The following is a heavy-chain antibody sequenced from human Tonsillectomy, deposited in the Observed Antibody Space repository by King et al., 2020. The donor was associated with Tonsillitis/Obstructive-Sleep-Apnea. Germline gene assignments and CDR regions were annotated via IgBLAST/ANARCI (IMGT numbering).Heavy chain of an antibody. D-gene: IGHD1/OR15-1a*01. V-gene: IGHV7-4-1*02. CDR3: AREVVVEQPPYGWFDP. CDR2: INTNTGNP. J-gene: IGHJ5*02. CDR1: GYIFTSYA. Sequence: VQLVESGFELKKPGASVKVSCKASGYIFTSYAVNWVRQAPGQGLEWMGWINTNTGNPTYAQGFTGRFVFSLDTSVSTAYLQISSLKAEDTAVYYCAREVVVEQPPYGWFDPWGQGTLVTVSS.